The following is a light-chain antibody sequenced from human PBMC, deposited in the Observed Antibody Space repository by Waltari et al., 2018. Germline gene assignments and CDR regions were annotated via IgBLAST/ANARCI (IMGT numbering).Light chain of an antibody. Sequence: SYVLNQPPSASVAPGQTARISCDGHNLGRNNVHWYQQKPGQAPVLVVYDDGDRPSGIPERFSGSNSGNTATLTISRVDAGDEADYYCQVWDSGSDHYVFGTVTKVTVL. CDR1: NLGRNN. V-gene: IGLV3-21*02. J-gene: IGLJ1*01. CDR3: QVWDSGSDHYV. CDR2: DDG.